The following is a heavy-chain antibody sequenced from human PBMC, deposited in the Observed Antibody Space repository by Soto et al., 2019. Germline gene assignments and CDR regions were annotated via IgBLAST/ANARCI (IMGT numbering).Heavy chain of an antibody. J-gene: IGHJ4*02. V-gene: IGHV4-39*07. CDR2: IYYSGST. CDR1: GGSISSSSYY. D-gene: IGHD3-10*01. CDR3: ARDKALGFGLDY. Sequence: SETLSLTCTVSGGSISSSSYYWGWIRQPPGKGLEWIGSIYYSGSTYYNPSLKSRVTISVDTSKNQFSLKLSSVTASDTALYYCARDKALGFGLDYWGQGTLVTVSS.